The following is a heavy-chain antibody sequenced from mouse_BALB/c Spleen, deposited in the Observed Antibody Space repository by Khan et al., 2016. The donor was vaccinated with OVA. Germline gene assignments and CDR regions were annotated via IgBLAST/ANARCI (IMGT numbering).Heavy chain of an antibody. D-gene: IGHD2-1*01. CDR2: IYPYNDGA. J-gene: IGHJ3*01. Sequence: VQLQQPGPELVKPGASVKMSCKASGYTFSSYVMHWVKQKPGQGLERIGYIYPYNDGAEYNEKFKGKAILTSDKSSSPAYMELSSLTSEDSAVYYCARVGYYGKWFAYWGQGTLVTVSA. CDR1: GYTFSSYV. V-gene: IGHV1S136*01. CDR3: ARVGYYGKWFAY.